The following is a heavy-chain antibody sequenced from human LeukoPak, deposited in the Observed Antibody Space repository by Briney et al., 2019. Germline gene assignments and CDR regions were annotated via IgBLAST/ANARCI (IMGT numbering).Heavy chain of an antibody. D-gene: IGHD1-1*01. CDR1: RFTFSDYD. CDR3: ARVAKERVGGVNYFDC. V-gene: IGHV3-13*01. J-gene: IGHJ4*02. Sequence: RGSLRLSCAPSRFTFSDYDMHWVLQATGKGREWVSAIGTAGDTYYTGPVKGRFTTSTENAMNSSYLQMNSLTAGATAVYDCARVAKERVGGVNYFDCWGEGALVTVSS. CDR2: IGTAGDT.